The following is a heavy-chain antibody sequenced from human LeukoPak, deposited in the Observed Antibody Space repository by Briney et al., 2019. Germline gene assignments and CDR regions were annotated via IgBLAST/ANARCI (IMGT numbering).Heavy chain of an antibody. CDR2: IYSSGSA. J-gene: IGHJ4*02. V-gene: IGHV4-4*07. CDR3: VRRAGNSWFFDY. CDR1: GGSISTYY. Sequence: PSETLSLTCTVSGGSISTYYWKWIRQPAGQGLEWIGHIYSSGSANYNPSLKSRVTMSVDTSKNQFSLRLTSVTAADTAVYYCVRRAGNSWFFDYWGQGILVTVSS. D-gene: IGHD6-13*01.